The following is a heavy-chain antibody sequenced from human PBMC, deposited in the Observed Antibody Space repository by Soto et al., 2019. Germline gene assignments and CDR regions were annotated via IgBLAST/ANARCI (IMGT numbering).Heavy chain of an antibody. D-gene: IGHD5-12*01. CDR2: ISGSSDRT. Sequence: EVQVLESGGDLVQPGGSLRLSCAASGFTIRNYAMSWVRQAPGKALEWVSGISGSSDRTYYADSVKGRFTISKDTSSNTLYLQMNSPRVDGTTVYHCEGSWTWGQATMVTVSS. CDR1: GFTIRNYA. J-gene: IGHJ3*01. V-gene: IGHV3-23*01. CDR3: EGSWT.